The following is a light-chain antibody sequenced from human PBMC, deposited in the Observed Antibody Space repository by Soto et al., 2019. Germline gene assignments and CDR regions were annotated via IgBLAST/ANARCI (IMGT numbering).Light chain of an antibody. V-gene: IGKV3-11*01. Sequence: EIVLTQSPATLSLSPGERATLSCRASQTVGSYLAWFRQTPGQTPRLLIYDTSVRATGVPARFSGSGSGTDFTLTISSLEAEDFAIYYCQQRSDWPPTFGQGTKVDIK. CDR3: QQRSDWPPT. J-gene: IGKJ1*01. CDR2: DTS. CDR1: QTVGSY.